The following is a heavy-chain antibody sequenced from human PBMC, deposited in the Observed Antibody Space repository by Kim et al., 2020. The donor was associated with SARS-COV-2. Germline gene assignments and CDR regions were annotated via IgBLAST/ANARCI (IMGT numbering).Heavy chain of an antibody. V-gene: IGHV3-23*01. J-gene: IGHJ2*01. CDR3: AKDRVDFWSGPSQFDL. D-gene: IGHD3-3*01. Sequence: DSVKGRFTISRDNSNNTVYLQMNSLRADDTAVYYCAKDRVDFWSGPSQFDLWGRGTLVIVSS.